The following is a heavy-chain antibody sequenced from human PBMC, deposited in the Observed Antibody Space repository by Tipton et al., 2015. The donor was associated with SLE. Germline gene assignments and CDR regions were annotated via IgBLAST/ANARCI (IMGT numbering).Heavy chain of an antibody. V-gene: IGHV4-34*01. J-gene: IGHJ4*02. CDR3: ARDPTYGGNSGLDY. Sequence: TLSLTCAVYGGSFSGYYWSWIRQPPGKGLEWIGEINHSGSTNYNPSLKSRVTISVDTSKNQFSLKLSPVTAADTAVYYCARDPTYGGNSGLDYWGQGTLVTVSS. CDR1: GGSFSGYY. D-gene: IGHD4-23*01. CDR2: INHSGST.